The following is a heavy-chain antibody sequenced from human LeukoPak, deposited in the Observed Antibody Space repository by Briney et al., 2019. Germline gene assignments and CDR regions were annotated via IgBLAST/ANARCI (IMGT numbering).Heavy chain of an antibody. CDR2: IYHSGST. V-gene: IGHV4-38-2*01. J-gene: IGHJ4*02. D-gene: IGHD2-2*01. Sequence: PSETLSLTCAVSGYSISSGYYWGWIRQPPGKGLGWTGSIYHSGSTYYNPSLKSRVTISLDTSKNQFSLQLSSVTAADTAVYYCARRDRYCSSSICPIDYWSQGTLVTVSS. CDR3: ARRDRYCSSSICPIDY. CDR1: GYSISSGYY.